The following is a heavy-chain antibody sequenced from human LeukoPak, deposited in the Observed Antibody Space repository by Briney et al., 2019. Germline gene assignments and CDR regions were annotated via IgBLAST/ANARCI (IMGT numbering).Heavy chain of an antibody. V-gene: IGHV3-23*01. CDR3: AKRVPYSSSSVYFDS. CDR2: ISDSGSDT. Sequence: PGGSLRLSCAVSGFTFSSYGMSWVRQAPGKGLERVSAISDSGSDTYYADSVKGRFTISKDNSKNTLYLQMNSLRADDTAVYYCAKRVPYSSSSVYFDSWGQGTLVTVSS. J-gene: IGHJ4*02. CDR1: GFTFSSYG. D-gene: IGHD6-6*01.